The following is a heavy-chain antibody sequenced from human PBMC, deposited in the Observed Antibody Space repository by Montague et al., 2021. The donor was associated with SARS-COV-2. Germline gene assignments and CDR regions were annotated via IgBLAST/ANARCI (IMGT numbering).Heavy chain of an antibody. Sequence: TLSLTCTVSGGSISSGYFYWSWIRQLAGRGLDWFGLFYPGGNTNYNPSLKSRVTVSVDTSKNQFSLNLSSVTAADTAVYYCASVYTVTYYFDYWGRGTLVTVSS. CDR1: GGSISSGYFY. V-gene: IGHV4-61*02. CDR3: ASVYTVTYYFDY. CDR2: FYPGGNT. J-gene: IGHJ4*02. D-gene: IGHD4-17*01.